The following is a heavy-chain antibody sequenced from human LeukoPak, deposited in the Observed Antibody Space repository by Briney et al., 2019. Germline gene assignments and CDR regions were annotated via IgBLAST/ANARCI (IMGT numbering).Heavy chain of an antibody. CDR1: GFTFSSYS. Sequence: GGSLRLSCAASGFTFSSYSMNWVRQAPGKGLEWVSSISSSSSYIYYADSVKGRFTISRDNAKNSLYLQMNSLRAEDTAVYYCARDVLMVRGVVIDYWGQGTLVTVSS. CDR2: ISSSSSYI. J-gene: IGHJ4*02. D-gene: IGHD3-10*01. CDR3: ARDVLMVRGVVIDY. V-gene: IGHV3-21*01.